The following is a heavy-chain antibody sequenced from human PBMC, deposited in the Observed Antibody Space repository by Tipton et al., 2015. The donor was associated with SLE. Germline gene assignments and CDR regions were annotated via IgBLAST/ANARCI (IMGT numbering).Heavy chain of an antibody. V-gene: IGHV4-39*07. D-gene: IGHD6-6*01. CDR3: AREGGSSSRPYDY. CDR2: INHSGST. CDR1: GGSISSSSYY. Sequence: LRLSCTVSGGSISSSSYYWGWIRQPPGKGLEWIGEINHSGSTNYNPSLKSRVTISVDTSKNQLSLKLSSVTAADTAVYYCAREGGSSSRPYDYWGQGTLVTVSS. J-gene: IGHJ4*02.